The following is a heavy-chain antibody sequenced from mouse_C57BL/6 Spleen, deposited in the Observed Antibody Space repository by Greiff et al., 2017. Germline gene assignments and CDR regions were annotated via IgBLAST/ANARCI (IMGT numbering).Heavy chain of an antibody. CDR3: ARNYYTGSSNDYDV. CDR2: IDPSDSYT. CDR1: GYNFTSYW. D-gene: IGHD1-1*01. V-gene: IGHV1-69*01. J-gene: IGHJ1*03. Sequence: VQLQQSGAELVMPGASVKLSCKASGYNFTSYWMHWVKQRPGQGLEWIGEIDPSDSYTNYNQKFKGKSTLTVDKSSSTAYMQLSSLTSEDSAVDYCARNYYTGSSNDYDVWGTGATVSVYS.